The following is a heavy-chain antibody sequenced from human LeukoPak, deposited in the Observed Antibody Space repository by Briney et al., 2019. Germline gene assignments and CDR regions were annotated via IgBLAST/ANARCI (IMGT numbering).Heavy chain of an antibody. CDR1: GGSFSGYY. CDR2: INHSGST. J-gene: IGHJ4*02. Sequence: SETLSLTCAVYGGSFSGYYWSWIRQPPGKGLEWIGEINHSGSTNYNPSLKSRVTISVDTSKNQFSLKLSSVTAADTAEYYCARDDYGGWGIDYWGQGTLVTVSS. V-gene: IGHV4-34*01. D-gene: IGHD4-17*01. CDR3: ARDDYGGWGIDY.